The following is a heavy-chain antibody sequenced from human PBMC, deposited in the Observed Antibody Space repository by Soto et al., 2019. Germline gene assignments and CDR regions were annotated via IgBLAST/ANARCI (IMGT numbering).Heavy chain of an antibody. D-gene: IGHD4-17*01. Sequence: GASVKVSCKASGYTFTSYDINWVRQATGQGLEWMGWMNPNSGNTGYAQKFQGRVTMTRNTSISTAYMELSSLRSEDTAVYYCARLYGDYVPHDYWGQGTLVTVSS. V-gene: IGHV1-8*01. CDR2: MNPNSGNT. J-gene: IGHJ4*02. CDR3: ARLYGDYVPHDY. CDR1: GYTFTSYD.